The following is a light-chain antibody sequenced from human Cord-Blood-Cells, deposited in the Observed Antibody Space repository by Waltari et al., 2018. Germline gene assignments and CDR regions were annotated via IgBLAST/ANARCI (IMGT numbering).Light chain of an antibody. CDR3: QQSYSTPLT. CDR2: AAS. Sequence: DIQMTQSPSSLSASVGDRVTITCRASQSISSYLNWYQQKPGKDPKLLIYAASSLQSGVPSRLSGSGSGTDFTLTISILQPEDFATDYCQQSYSTPLTFGGGTKVEIK. CDR1: QSISSY. V-gene: IGKV1-39*01. J-gene: IGKJ4*01.